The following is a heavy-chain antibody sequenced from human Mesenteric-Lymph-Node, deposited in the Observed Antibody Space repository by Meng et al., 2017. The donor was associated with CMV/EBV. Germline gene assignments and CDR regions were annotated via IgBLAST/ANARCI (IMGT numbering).Heavy chain of an antibody. CDR3: AKDISLYDTGPIDY. D-gene: IGHD3-22*01. CDR2: VGYDGSIS. V-gene: IGHV3-30*02. CDR1: GFTFTGYG. J-gene: IGHJ4*02. Sequence: GESLKISCAASGFTFTGYGMHWVRQAPGKGLEWVSFVGYDGSISYYAESVKGRFTISRDNSKNTLHLQMNSLRPEDTAVYYCAKDISLYDTGPIDYWGQGTLVTVSS.